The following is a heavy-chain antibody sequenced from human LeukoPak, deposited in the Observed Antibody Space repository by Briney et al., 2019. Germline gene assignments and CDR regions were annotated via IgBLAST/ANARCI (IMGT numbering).Heavy chain of an antibody. J-gene: IGHJ4*02. V-gene: IGHV4-34*01. CDR1: GGSFSGYY. CDR3: ARGYSYGSGGGPFDY. CDR2: INHSGST. Sequence: PSETLSPTCAVYGGSFSGYYWSWIRQPPGKGLEWIGEINHSGSTNYNPSLKSRVTISVDTSKNQFSLKLSSVTAADTAVYYCARGYSYGSGGGPFDYWGQGTLVTVSS. D-gene: IGHD5-18*01.